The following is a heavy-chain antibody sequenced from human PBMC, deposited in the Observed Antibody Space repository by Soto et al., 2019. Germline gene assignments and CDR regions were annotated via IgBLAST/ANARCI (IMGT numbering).Heavy chain of an antibody. Sequence: QVQLEQSGAEVKKPGASGKVSCRASGYTFPSDGISWVRLSPGQGLEWMGSISACNGNTNYAQKLKGRVTMTTDTSTSTAYMELRSLRSDDTALYYCARVVGALGHWFDPWGQGTLVTVSS. V-gene: IGHV1-18*01. D-gene: IGHD1-26*01. CDR1: GYTFPSDG. CDR3: ARVVGALGHWFDP. J-gene: IGHJ5*02. CDR2: ISACNGNT.